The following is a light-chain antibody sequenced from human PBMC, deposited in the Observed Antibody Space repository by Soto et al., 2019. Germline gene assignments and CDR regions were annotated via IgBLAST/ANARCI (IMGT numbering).Light chain of an antibody. CDR1: QSVSTSY. Sequence: EIVLTQSPGTLSLSPGERATLSCRASQSVSTSYLAWYQQKPGQPPRLLIYGASSRATGIPDRFSGSGSGTDFSLTISRLESEDFGVYYCQQYGSSPPWTFGQGTKVDIK. J-gene: IGKJ1*01. V-gene: IGKV3-20*01. CDR2: GAS. CDR3: QQYGSSPPWT.